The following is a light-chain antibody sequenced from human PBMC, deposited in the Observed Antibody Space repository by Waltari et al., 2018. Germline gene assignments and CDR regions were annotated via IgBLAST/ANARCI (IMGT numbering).Light chain of an antibody. CDR1: HSISSY. J-gene: IGKJ1*01. CDR2: GAS. V-gene: IGKV3-15*01. CDR3: QQYNKWSSA. Sequence: ETSITQSPANLSGYPGERVARSCSGSHSISSYLAWYQRKPGQAPRLLIYGASTRATGVPARFSGSGSGTEFTLTISSLQSEDFAVYLCQQYNKWSSAFGQGTKLEIK.